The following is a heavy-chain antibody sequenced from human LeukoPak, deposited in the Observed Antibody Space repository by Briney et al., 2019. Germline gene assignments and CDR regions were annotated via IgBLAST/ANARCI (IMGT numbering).Heavy chain of an antibody. D-gene: IGHD3-10*01. Sequence: GGSLRLSCAASGFTFSSYAMHWVRQALGKGLEWVAVISYDGSNKYYADSVKGRFTISRDNSKNTLYLQMNSLRAEDTAVYYCARECRWFGELPMYYFDYWGQGTLVTVSS. CDR3: ARECRWFGELPMYYFDY. CDR2: ISYDGSNK. CDR1: GFTFSSYA. J-gene: IGHJ4*02. V-gene: IGHV3-30*04.